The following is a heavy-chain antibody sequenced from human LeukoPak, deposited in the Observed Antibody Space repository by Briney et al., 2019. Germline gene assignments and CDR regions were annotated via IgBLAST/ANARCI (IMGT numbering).Heavy chain of an antibody. J-gene: IGHJ4*02. CDR3: ARVITMGRGPYCDY. CDR2: ISRSSSYI. Sequence: GGSLRLSCAASGFTFSNYRMNWVRLAPGKGLEWVSSISRSSSYIYYADSVRGRFTISRDNAKKSLYLQMNSLRAEDTAVYYCARVITMGRGPYCDYWGQGTLVTVSS. D-gene: IGHD3-10*01. CDR1: GFTFSNYR. V-gene: IGHV3-21*01.